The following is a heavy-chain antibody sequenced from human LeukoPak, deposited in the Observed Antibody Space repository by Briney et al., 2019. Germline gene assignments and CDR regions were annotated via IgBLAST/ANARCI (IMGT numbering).Heavy chain of an antibody. J-gene: IGHJ4*02. CDR3: ASSPNGGYYDSSGYLDG. CDR1: GYTFTSYG. V-gene: IGHV1-18*01. D-gene: IGHD3-22*01. CDR2: ISAYNGNT. Sequence: ASVKVSCKASGYTFTSYGISWVRQAPGQGLEWMGWISAYNGNTNYAQKLQGRVTMTTDTSTSTAYMELRSLRSDDTAVYYCASSPNGGYYDSSGYLDGWGQGTLVTVSS.